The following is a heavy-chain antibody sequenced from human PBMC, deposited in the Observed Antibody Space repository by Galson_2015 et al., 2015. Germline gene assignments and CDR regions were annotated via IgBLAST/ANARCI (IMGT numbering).Heavy chain of an antibody. CDR2: INAGNGNT. J-gene: IGHJ5*02. CDR1: GYTFTSYA. D-gene: IGHD3-22*01. CDR3: ARDRLRITMIVVATGSEWFDP. V-gene: IGHV1-3*01. Sequence: SVKVSCKASGYTFTSYAMHWVRQAPGQRLEWMGWINAGNGNTKYSQKFQGRVTITRDTSASTAYMELSSLRSEDTAVYYCARDRLRITMIVVATGSEWFDPWGQGTLVTVSS.